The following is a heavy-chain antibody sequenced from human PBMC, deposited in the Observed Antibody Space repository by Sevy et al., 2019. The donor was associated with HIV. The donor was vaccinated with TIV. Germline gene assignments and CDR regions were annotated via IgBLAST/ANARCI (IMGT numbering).Heavy chain of an antibody. CDR3: AREEAPNRQTRYCNGDNCFYNSIDP. V-gene: IGHV3-30-3*01. Sequence: GGSLRLSCAASGFTFNDYAMHWVRQAPGKGLEWVAIISHDGNTKFYADSVRGRFTISRDNVENSVSLQMNSLRREDTADYFGAREEAPNRQTRYCNGDNCFYNSIDPWGQGTQVTVSS. J-gene: IGHJ5*02. D-gene: IGHD2-15*01. CDR1: GFTFNDYA. CDR2: ISHDGNTK.